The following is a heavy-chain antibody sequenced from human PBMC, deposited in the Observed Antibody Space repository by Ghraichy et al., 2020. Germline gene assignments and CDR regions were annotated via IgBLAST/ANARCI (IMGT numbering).Heavy chain of an antibody. Sequence: SETLSLTCAVSGGSISSSNWWSWVRQPPGKGLEWIGEIYHSGSTNYNPSLKSRVTISVDKSKNQFSLKLSSVTAADTAVYYCAREPEIYDSSGYLTRGAFDIWGQGTMVTVSS. V-gene: IGHV4-4*02. CDR1: GGSISSSNW. CDR3: AREPEIYDSSGYLTRGAFDI. J-gene: IGHJ3*02. D-gene: IGHD3-22*01. CDR2: IYHSGST.